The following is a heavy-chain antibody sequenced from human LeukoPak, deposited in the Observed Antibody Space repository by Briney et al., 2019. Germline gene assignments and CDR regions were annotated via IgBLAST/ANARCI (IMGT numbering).Heavy chain of an antibody. V-gene: IGHV4-30-2*01. Sequence: SQTLSLTCTVSGGSISSGGYYWSWIRQPPGKGLEWIGYIYHSGSTYYNPSLKSRVTISVDRSKNQFSLKLSSVTAADTAVYYCARDSFFDYWGQGTLVTVSS. CDR1: GGSISSGGYY. CDR3: ARDSFFDY. CDR2: IYHSGST. J-gene: IGHJ4*02.